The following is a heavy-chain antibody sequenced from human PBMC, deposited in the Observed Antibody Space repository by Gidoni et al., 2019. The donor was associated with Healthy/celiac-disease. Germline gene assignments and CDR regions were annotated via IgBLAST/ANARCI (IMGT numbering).Heavy chain of an antibody. CDR2: ISYDGTNK. D-gene: IGHD3-10*01. V-gene: IGHV3-30-3*01. J-gene: IGHJ3*02. Sequence: QVQLVESGGGVVQPGRSLRLSCAASGFTSSSYAMHWVRQAPGKGLEWVAVISYDGTNKYYADSVKGRFTISRDNSKNTLYLQMNSLRAEDTAVYYCARGEYGSGSYLSGAFDIWGQGTMVTVSS. CDR3: ARGEYGSGSYLSGAFDI. CDR1: GFTSSSYA.